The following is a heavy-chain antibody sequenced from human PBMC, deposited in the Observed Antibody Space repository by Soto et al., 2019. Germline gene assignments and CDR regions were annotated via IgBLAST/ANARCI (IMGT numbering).Heavy chain of an antibody. CDR3: ARGQDIVVVVAARVGGMDV. J-gene: IGHJ6*02. CDR2: INPNSGGT. V-gene: IGHV1-2*02. D-gene: IGHD2-15*01. Sequence: SVKVCCKASVYTFTGYYMHWVRQAPGQGLEWMGWINPNSGGTNYAQKFQGRVTMTRDTSISTAYMELSRLRSDDTAVYYCARGQDIVVVVAARVGGMDVWGQGTTVTASS. CDR1: VYTFTGYY.